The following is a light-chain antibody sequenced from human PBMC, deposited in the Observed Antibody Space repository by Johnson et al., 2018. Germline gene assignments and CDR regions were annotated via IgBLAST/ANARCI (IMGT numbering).Light chain of an antibody. J-gene: IGLJ1*01. Sequence: QSVLTQPPSVSAAPGQKVTISCYGSRSNIGNNYVSWYQQLPGTAPKLLIYENNKRPSGIPDRFYGSKSGTSATLGITGLQTGDEADYYCGTWDSSLSAGNVFGTGTKVTVL. CDR3: GTWDSSLSAGNV. CDR2: ENN. CDR1: RSNIGNNY. V-gene: IGLV1-51*02.